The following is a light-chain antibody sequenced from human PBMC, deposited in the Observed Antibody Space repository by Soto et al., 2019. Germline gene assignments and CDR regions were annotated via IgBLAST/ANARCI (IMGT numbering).Light chain of an antibody. Sequence: EIVMTQSPATLSVSPGERATLSCRASQSVSSNLAWYQQKPDQVPRLLIYGASTRATGIPARFSGSGSGTEFTLTISSLQSEDFAVYYCQQYNNWPRTFGQGTKVEIK. V-gene: IGKV3-15*01. CDR1: QSVSSN. J-gene: IGKJ1*01. CDR2: GAS. CDR3: QQYNNWPRT.